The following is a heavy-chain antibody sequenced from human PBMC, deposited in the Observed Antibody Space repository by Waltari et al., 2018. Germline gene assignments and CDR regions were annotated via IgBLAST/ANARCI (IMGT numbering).Heavy chain of an antibody. CDR2: ISGSSSST. CDR3: AKVEGGIVTRYYALDI. CDR1: GFTFGNSA. D-gene: IGHD3-16*02. Sequence: EVQLLESGGGLVQPGGSLRLSCAASGFTFGNSALSWVRQAPGKGLEWISGISGSSSSTYYADSVKGRFTISRDNSKNTLYLQMNSPRVEDTAVYFCAKVEGGIVTRYYALDIWGQGTMVTVSS. V-gene: IGHV3-23*01. J-gene: IGHJ3*02.